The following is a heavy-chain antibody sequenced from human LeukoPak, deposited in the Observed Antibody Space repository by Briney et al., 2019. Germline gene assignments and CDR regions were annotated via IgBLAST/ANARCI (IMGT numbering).Heavy chain of an antibody. J-gene: IGHJ4*02. Sequence: SQTLSLTCTVSGGSIGIDDYYWTWIRQPPGKGLEWIGYIYHRGTTYYNPSLESRVTISVDTSKNQFSLKLTSVTAADTAVYYCARDVEVGASGYWGQGTLVTVSS. V-gene: IGHV4-30-2*01. CDR2: IYHRGTT. CDR1: GGSIGIDDYY. D-gene: IGHD2-15*01. CDR3: ARDVEVGASGY.